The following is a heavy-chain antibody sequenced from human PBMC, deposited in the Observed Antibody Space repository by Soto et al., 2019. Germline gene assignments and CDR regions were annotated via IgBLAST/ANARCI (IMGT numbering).Heavy chain of an antibody. CDR3: ARDRGYRSGSFGS. CDR1: GGSISGYY. V-gene: IGHV4-4*07. D-gene: IGHD5-18*01. J-gene: IGHJ5*02. CDR2: IYSDGTT. Sequence: PSETLSLTCIVSGGSISGYYWSWIRQPAGKELEWIGRIYSDGTTNYNPSLKGRGTMSVDTSQKQISLKLTSVTAADTAMYYCARDRGYRSGSFGSWGQGVLVTV.